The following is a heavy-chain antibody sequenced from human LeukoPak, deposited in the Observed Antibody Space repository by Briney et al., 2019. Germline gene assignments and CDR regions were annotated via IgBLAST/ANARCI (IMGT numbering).Heavy chain of an antibody. CDR2: IIPIFGTA. D-gene: IGHD1-26*01. J-gene: IGHJ1*01. CDR3: ATSGSYSRAYFQH. CDR1: GGTFSSYA. Sequence: GASVKVSCKASGGTFSSYAISWVRQAPGQGLEWMGGIIPIFGTANYAQKFQGRVTITADTSTDTAYMELSSLRSEDTAVYYCATSGSYSRAYFQHWGQGTLVTVSS. V-gene: IGHV1-69*06.